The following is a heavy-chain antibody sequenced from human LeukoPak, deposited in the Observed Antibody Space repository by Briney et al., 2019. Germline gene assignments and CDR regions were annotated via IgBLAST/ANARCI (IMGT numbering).Heavy chain of an antibody. CDR2: INPSSGST. D-gene: IGHD1-1*01. Sequence: GASVKVSCKASGYTFISHHMHWVRQAPGQGLEWMGIINPSSGSTSYAQKFQGRVTMTRDTSKNQFSLKLSSVTAADTAVYYCARDAGHQLSRRNYYAMDVWGQGTTVTVSS. V-gene: IGHV1-46*01. J-gene: IGHJ6*02. CDR1: GYTFISHH. CDR3: ARDAGHQLSRRNYYAMDV.